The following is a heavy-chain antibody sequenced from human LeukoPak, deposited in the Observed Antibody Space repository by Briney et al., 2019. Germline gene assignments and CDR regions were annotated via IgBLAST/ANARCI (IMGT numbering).Heavy chain of an antibody. J-gene: IGHJ4*02. CDR1: GFTFSSYG. CDR3: ARDPLSGIAVAGRSDY. Sequence: GGSLRLSCAASGFTFSSYGMHWVRQAPGKGLEWVAFIRYDGSNKYYADSVKGRFTISRDNSKNTLYLQMNSLRAEDTAVYYCARDPLSGIAVAGRSDYWGQGTLVTVSS. CDR2: IRYDGSNK. V-gene: IGHV3-30*02. D-gene: IGHD6-19*01.